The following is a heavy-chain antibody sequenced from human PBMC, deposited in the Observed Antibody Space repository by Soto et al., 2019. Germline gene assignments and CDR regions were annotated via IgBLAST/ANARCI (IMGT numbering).Heavy chain of an antibody. D-gene: IGHD1-1*01. V-gene: IGHV1-69*01. J-gene: IGHJ6*02. CDR3: ALWAFRDGNNSRYNYYVMDV. CDR1: GGTFNSYA. CDR2: IIPIFGTA. Sequence: QVQLVPSGAEVKKPGSSVKVSCKASGGTFNSYAISWVRQAPGQGIEWLGGIIPIFGTAKYAQKFQGRVAINADESTSAAYMELRSLRSADTAVYYCALWAFRDGNNSRYNYYVMDVWGQGTTVTVSS.